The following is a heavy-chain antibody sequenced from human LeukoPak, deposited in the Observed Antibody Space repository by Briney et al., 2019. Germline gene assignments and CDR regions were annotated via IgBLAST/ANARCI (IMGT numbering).Heavy chain of an antibody. D-gene: IGHD2-2*02. J-gene: IGHJ5*02. CDR2: IIPIFGTA. V-gene: IGHV1-69*13. CDR3: ARGSGWRYCSSTSCYTGISRWFDP. Sequence: SVKVSCKASGGTFSSYAISWVRQAPGQGLEWMGGIIPIFGTANYAQKFQGRVTITADESTSTAYMELSSLRSEDTAVYYCARGSGWRYCSSTSCYTGISRWFDPWGQGTLVTVSS. CDR1: GGTFSSYA.